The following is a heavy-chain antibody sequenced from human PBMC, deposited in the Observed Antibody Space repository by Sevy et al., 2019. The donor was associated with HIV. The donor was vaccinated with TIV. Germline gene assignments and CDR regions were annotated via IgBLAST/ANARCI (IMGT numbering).Heavy chain of an antibody. CDR3: ARENTMIEEPGWFDP. J-gene: IGHJ5*02. D-gene: IGHD3-22*01. V-gene: IGHV3-11*01. CDR1: GFTFSDYY. CDR2: ISRRGSTI. Sequence: GGSLRLSCAASGFTFSDYYMSWIRQAPGKGLEWISYISRRGSTIYYADSEKGRFTISRDNAKSSLYLQMNSLRAEDTAVYFCARENTMIEEPGWFDPWGQGTLVTVSS.